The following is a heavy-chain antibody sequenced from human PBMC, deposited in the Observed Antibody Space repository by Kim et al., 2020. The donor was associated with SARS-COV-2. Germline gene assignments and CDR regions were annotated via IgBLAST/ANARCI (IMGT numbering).Heavy chain of an antibody. V-gene: IGHV3-23*01. Sequence: GGSLRLSCAASGFTFSSYAMSWVRQAPGKGLEWVSAISGSGGSTYYADSVKGRFTISRDNSKNTLYLQMNSLRAEDTAVYYCAKTETYSSSWCEFDYWGQGTLVTVSS. CDR1: GFTFSSYA. CDR3: AKTETYSSSWCEFDY. J-gene: IGHJ4*02. D-gene: IGHD6-13*01. CDR2: ISGSGGST.